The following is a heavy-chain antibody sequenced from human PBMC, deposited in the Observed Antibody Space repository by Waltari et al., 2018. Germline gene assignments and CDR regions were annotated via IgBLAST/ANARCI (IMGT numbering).Heavy chain of an antibody. Sequence: QVQLVQSGAEVKKPGSSVKVSCKASGGTFSSYAISWVRQAPGQGLEWMGGIIPIFGTANYAQKFQGRVTITADKSTSTAYMELSSLRSEDTAVYYCARASRLEAMPRFQSYYYYYMDVWGKGTTVTVSS. CDR3: ARASRLEAMPRFQSYYYYYMDV. CDR1: GGTFSSYA. D-gene: IGHD2-2*01. J-gene: IGHJ6*03. CDR2: IIPIFGTA. V-gene: IGHV1-69*14.